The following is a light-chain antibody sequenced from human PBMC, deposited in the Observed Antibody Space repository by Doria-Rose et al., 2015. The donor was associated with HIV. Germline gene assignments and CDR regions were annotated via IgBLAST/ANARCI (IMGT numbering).Light chain of an antibody. CDR1: QSLLYTSKNY. J-gene: IGKJ3*01. CDR2: WAS. V-gene: IGKV4-1*01. CDR3: RQYYDTPS. Sequence: DIQMTQSPESLGMSLGERATLNCKSNQSLLYTSKNYLAWYQQKPGQTPKLLIYWASTRQSGVPARFSVSGSVTDFTRTISSLEAEDVAVYYCRQYYDTPSFGPGTTVDIK.